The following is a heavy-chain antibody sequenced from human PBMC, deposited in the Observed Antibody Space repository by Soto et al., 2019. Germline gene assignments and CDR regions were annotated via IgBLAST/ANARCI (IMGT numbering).Heavy chain of an antibody. CDR2: INGDGSTT. CDR3: TRGGTSATYWGLFDY. CDR1: GFTFSNYW. D-gene: IGHD7-27*01. V-gene: IGHV3-74*01. J-gene: IGHJ4*02. Sequence: GGSLRLSCAASGFTFSNYWTHWVRQAPGKGLVWVSRINGDGSTTTYADFVKGRFTISRDNAKNTLYLQMDSLGADDTAVYYCTRGGTSATYWGLFDYWGQGALVTVSS.